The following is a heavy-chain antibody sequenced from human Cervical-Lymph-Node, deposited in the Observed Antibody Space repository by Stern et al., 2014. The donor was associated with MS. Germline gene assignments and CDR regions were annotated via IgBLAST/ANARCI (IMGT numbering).Heavy chain of an antibody. D-gene: IGHD1-26*01. CDR1: GFTFSSYG. J-gene: IGHJ5*02. V-gene: IGHV3-33*01. Sequence: QLVQSGGGVVQPGRSLRLSCAASGFTFSSYGMHWVRQAPGKGLEWVAVIWYDGSNKYYADSVKGRFTISRDNSKNTLYLQMNSLRAEDTAVYYCARSLGSGSHNWFDPWGQGTLVTVSS. CDR2: IWYDGSNK. CDR3: ARSLGSGSHNWFDP.